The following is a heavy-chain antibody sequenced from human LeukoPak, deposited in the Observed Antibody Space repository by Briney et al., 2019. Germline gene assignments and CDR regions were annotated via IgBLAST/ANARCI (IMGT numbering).Heavy chain of an antibody. CDR1: GYTFTIYA. D-gene: IGHD3-10*01. CDR2: INAGNGNT. V-gene: IGHV1-3*01. CDR3: ARVAGSDRMDV. Sequence: ASVKVSCKASGYTFTIYAMHWVRQAPGQRLEWMGWINAGNGNTKYSQKFQGRVTITRDTSASTAYMELSSLRSEDTAVYYCARVAGSDRMDVWGQGTTVTVSS. J-gene: IGHJ6*02.